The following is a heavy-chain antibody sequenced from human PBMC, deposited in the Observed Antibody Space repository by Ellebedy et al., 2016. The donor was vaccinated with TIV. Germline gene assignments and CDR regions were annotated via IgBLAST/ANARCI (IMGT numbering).Heavy chain of an antibody. CDR3: ARSGSYWEYNWFDP. D-gene: IGHD1-26*01. J-gene: IGHJ5*02. CDR1: GFTFSSYS. CDR2: ISSSSSTI. Sequence: GESLKISCAASGFTFSSYSMNWVRQAPGKGLEWVSYISSSSSTIYYADSVKGRFTISRDNAKNSLYLQMNSLRAEDTAVYYCARSGSYWEYNWFDPWGQGTLVTVSS. V-gene: IGHV3-48*01.